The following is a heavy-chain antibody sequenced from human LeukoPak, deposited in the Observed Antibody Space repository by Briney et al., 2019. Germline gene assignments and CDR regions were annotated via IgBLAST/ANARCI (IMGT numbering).Heavy chain of an antibody. CDR2: IIPIFGTA. CDR3: ARCRVAALYARGLYYMDV. CDR1: GGTFSSYA. Sequence: ASVKVSCKASGGTFSSYAISWVRQAPGQGLEWMGGIIPIFGTANYAQKFQGRVTITTDESTSTAYMELSSLRSEDTAVYYCARCRVAALYARGLYYMDVWGKGTAVTVSS. V-gene: IGHV1-69*05. D-gene: IGHD6-6*01. J-gene: IGHJ6*03.